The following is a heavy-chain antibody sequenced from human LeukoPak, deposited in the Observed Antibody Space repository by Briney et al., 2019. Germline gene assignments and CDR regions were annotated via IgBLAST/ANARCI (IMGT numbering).Heavy chain of an antibody. Sequence: GAAVKLSCKASGYTFTGYYMHWVRQSPGQGLEWMGWINPNSGGTNYAQKFQGRVTMTRDTSISTAYMELSRLRSDDTAVYYCARDGLYSSSTQGWFDPWGQGTLVTVSS. CDR1: GYTFTGYY. CDR3: ARDGLYSSSTQGWFDP. V-gene: IGHV1-2*02. D-gene: IGHD6-6*01. CDR2: INPNSGGT. J-gene: IGHJ5*02.